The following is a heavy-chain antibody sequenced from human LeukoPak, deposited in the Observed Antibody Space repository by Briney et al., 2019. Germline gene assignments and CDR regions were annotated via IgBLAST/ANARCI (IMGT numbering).Heavy chain of an antibody. D-gene: IGHD5-18*01. CDR2: IYSGGST. Sequence: GGSLRLSCAASGFTVSSNYMSWVRQAPGKGLEWVSVIYSGGSTYYADSVKGRFTISRDNSKNTLYLQMNSLRAEDTAVYYCARGAVKGGAMVTLDYWGQGTLVTVSS. CDR1: GFTVSSNY. CDR3: ARGAVKGGAMVTLDY. J-gene: IGHJ4*02. V-gene: IGHV3-53*01.